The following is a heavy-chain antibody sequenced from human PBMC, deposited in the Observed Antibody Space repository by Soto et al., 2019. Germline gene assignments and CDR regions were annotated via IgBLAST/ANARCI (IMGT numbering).Heavy chain of an antibody. D-gene: IGHD4-17*01. CDR2: ISYHGSDK. Sequence: QVQLVESGGGVVQPGRSLRLSCAASGFTFSNYGMHWVRQAPGKGLEWVAVISYHGSDKYYADSVKGRFTISRDNSKNTLYLQMDRLRAEDTAVYYCAKDHLTTTVTTVGYWGQGTLVNVSS. V-gene: IGHV3-30*18. J-gene: IGHJ4*02. CDR1: GFTFSNYG. CDR3: AKDHLTTTVTTVGY.